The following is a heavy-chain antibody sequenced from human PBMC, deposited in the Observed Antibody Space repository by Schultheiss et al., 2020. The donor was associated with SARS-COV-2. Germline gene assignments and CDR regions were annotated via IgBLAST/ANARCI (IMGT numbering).Heavy chain of an antibody. CDR2: IYTSGST. J-gene: IGHJ6*03. CDR3: AREFRDRYYYYYMDV. Sequence: SQTLSLTCTVSGGSISSYYWSWIRQPAGKGLEWIGRIYTSGSTNYNPSLKSRVTMSVDTSKNQFSLKLSSVTAADTAVYYCAREFRDRYYYYYMDVWGKGTTVTVSS. CDR1: GGSISSYY. V-gene: IGHV4-4*07.